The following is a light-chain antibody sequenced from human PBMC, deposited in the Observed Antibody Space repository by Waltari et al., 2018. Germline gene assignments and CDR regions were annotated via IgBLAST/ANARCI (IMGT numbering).Light chain of an antibody. CDR2: GAS. V-gene: IGKV1-39*01. Sequence: DIQMTQSPSSLSASVGDRVTITCRASQSINTYLNWYQRKPGEAPKLLIYGASTLEIGVPSRFSGSGSGTDFTLTISSLQPEDFATYYCQQGYRIPLAFGPGAKVEMK. J-gene: IGKJ3*01. CDR1: QSINTY. CDR3: QQGYRIPLA.